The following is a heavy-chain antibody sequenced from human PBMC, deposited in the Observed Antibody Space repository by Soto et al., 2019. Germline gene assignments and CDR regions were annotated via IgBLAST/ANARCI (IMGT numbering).Heavy chain of an antibody. CDR1: GYTFSIYA. CDR3: ARGTGGNWAAFDI. D-gene: IGHD2-15*01. CDR2: ISAYNDNT. V-gene: IGHV1-18*01. J-gene: IGHJ3*02. Sequence: GASVKVSCKPSGYTFSIYAIIWVRQAPGQGLEWMGWISAYNDNTNYVQKLQGRVTMTTDTSTSTAYMELRSLRSDDTAVYYCARGTGGNWAAFDIWGQGTMVTV.